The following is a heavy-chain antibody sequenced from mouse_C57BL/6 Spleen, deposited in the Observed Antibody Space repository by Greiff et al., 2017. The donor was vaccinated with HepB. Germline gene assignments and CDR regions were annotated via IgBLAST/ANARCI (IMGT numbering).Heavy chain of an antibody. Sequence: QVQLQQPGAELVRPGSSVKLSCKASGYTFTSYWMDWVKQRPGQGLEWIGNIYPSDSETHYNQKFKDKATLTVDKSSSTAYMQLSSLTSEYSAVYYCARTGYFDYWGQGTTLTVSS. CDR3: ARTGYFDY. D-gene: IGHD4-1*01. CDR1: GYTFTSYW. J-gene: IGHJ2*01. V-gene: IGHV1-61*01. CDR2: IYPSDSET.